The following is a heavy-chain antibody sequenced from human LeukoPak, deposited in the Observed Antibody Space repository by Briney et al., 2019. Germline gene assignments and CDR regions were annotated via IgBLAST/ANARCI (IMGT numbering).Heavy chain of an antibody. CDR1: GFSFSTYW. V-gene: IGHV3-7*01. D-gene: IGHD3-3*01. J-gene: IGHJ4*02. CDR2: IKQDGSEK. Sequence: GGSLRLSCAASGFSFSTYWMNWVRQAPGGGLEWVANIKQDGSEKYYVDSVKGRFTISRDNAKNSLYLQLNSLRAEDTAVYYCARRVRSGFFDNWGQGTLVTVSS. CDR3: ARRVRSGFFDN.